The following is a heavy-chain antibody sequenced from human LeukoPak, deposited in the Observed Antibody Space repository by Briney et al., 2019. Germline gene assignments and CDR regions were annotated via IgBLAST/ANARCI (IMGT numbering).Heavy chain of an antibody. CDR1: GGSISSYY. D-gene: IGHD3-3*01. CDR3: ARHSSGYYYFDY. V-gene: IGHV4-59*08. J-gene: IGHJ4*02. CDR2: IYYSGST. Sequence: SETLSLTCNVSGGSISSYYWSWIRQSPGKGLEWIGYIYYSGSTNYNPSPKSRVTILVDTSENQFSLNLNSVTAADTAVYYCARHSSGYYYFDYWGQGTLVTVSS.